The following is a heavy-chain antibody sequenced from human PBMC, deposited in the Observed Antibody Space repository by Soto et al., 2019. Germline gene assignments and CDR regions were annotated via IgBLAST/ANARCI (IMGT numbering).Heavy chain of an antibody. CDR1: GLIFGNYG. CDR3: AKDRPVKARSGSLSS. V-gene: IGHV3-30*18. CDR2: ISHDGKNK. D-gene: IGHD1-26*01. J-gene: IGHJ5*02. Sequence: GGSLRLSCAASGLIFGNYGMHWVRQAPGKGLEWVALISHDGKNKYYADSVQGRFTISRDNSKNTLYLQMNSLRGDDTAVYYCAKDRPVKARSGSLSSWGQGTLVTVSS.